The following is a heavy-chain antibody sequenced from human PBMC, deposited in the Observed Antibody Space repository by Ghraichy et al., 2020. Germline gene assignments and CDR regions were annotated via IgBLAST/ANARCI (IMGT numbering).Heavy chain of an antibody. D-gene: IGHD5-18*01. CDR3: ARAPMYLNSYGALRYFDY. J-gene: IGHJ4*02. CDR2: INHSGST. V-gene: IGHV4-34*01. Sequence: SETLSLTCAVYGGSFSGYYWTWIRQPPGKGLEWIGEINHSGSTNYNPSLKSRVTISIDTSKNQFSLKLSSVTAADRAVYYCARAPMYLNSYGALRYFDYWGQGTLVTVSS. CDR1: GGSFSGYY.